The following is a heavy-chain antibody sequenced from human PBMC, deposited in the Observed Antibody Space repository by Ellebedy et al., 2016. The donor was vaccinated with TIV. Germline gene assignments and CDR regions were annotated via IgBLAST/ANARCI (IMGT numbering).Heavy chain of an antibody. CDR3: ARVRQGSGGYNF. D-gene: IGHD5-12*01. Sequence: GESLKISCAASGFTFSDYYMSWIRQVPGKGLEWVSYISSSSSYTNYADSVKGRFTISRDNAKNSLYLQMNSLRVEDTAMYYCARVRQGSGGYNFWGQGTLVTVSS. V-gene: IGHV3-11*05. J-gene: IGHJ4*02. CDR1: GFTFSDYY. CDR2: ISSSSSYT.